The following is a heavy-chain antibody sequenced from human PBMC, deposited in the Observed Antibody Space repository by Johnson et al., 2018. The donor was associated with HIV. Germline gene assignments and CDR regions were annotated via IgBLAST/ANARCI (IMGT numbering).Heavy chain of an antibody. V-gene: IGHV3-66*02. CDR1: GFTVSSNY. CDR3: ARDGSGGFDAFDI. CDR2: IYSGGST. J-gene: IGHJ3*02. D-gene: IGHD1-26*01. Sequence: VQLVESGGGLVQPGGSLRLSCAASGFTVSSNYMSWVRQAPGKGLEWVSVIYSGGSTYYADSVKGRFTISRDNSKNTLYLQMNSLRAEDTAVYYCARDGSGGFDAFDIWGQGTMVTVSS.